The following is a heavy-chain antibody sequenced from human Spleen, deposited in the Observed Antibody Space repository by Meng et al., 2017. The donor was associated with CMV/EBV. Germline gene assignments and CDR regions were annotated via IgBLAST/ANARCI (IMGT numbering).Heavy chain of an antibody. CDR2: IYYSGST. CDR3: ARQIAARRSGRSNSLDY. J-gene: IGHJ4*02. D-gene: IGHD6-6*01. V-gene: IGHV4-39*07. Sequence: SETLSLTCTVSGGSISSTNYYWGWIRQPPGKGLEWIGSIYYSGSTYYNPSLKSRVSISVDTSKNQFSLKLSSVTAADTAVYYCARQIAARRSGRSNSLDYWGQGTLVTVSS. CDR1: GGSISSTNYY.